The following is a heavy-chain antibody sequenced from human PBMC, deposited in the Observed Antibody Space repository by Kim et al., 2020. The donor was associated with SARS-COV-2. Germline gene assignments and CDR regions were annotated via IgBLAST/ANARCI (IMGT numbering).Heavy chain of an antibody. CDR2: IYPGDSDT. CDR1: GYSFTSYW. Sequence: GESLKISCKGSGYSFTSYWIGWVRQMPGKGLEWMGIIYPGDSDTRYSPSFQGQVTISADKSISTAYLQWSSLKASDTAMYYCARLLIPLYYYYGMDVWGQGTTVTVSS. V-gene: IGHV5-51*01. J-gene: IGHJ6*02. D-gene: IGHD3-9*01. CDR3: ARLLIPLYYYYGMDV.